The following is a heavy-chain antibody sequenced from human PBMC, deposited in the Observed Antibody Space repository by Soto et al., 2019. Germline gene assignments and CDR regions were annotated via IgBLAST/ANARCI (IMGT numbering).Heavy chain of an antibody. Sequence: QVQLVESGGGVVQPGRSLRLSCAASGFTFSSYGMHWVRQAPGKGLEWVAGIWYDGSNKYYADSVKGRFTISRDNSKNTLYLQMNSLRAEDTAVYYCARVYSSGWDFDYWGQGTLVTVSS. J-gene: IGHJ4*02. CDR2: IWYDGSNK. D-gene: IGHD6-19*01. CDR1: GFTFSSYG. CDR3: ARVYSSGWDFDY. V-gene: IGHV3-33*01.